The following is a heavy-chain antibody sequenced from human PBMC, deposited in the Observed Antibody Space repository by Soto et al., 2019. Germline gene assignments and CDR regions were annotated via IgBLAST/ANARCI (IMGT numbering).Heavy chain of an antibody. Sequence: QLQLQESGPGLVKPSETLTLTCTVSGGSLSSGSYYWGWIRQPPGKGLEWIGSIPYSGNTYYNPSLKTRVTLSVDASKNEFSLKLSSVTAADTAVYYCARPFAAQTVAGFGSWGQGTLVTVSS. CDR3: ARPFAAQTVAGFGS. V-gene: IGHV4-39*01. D-gene: IGHD6-19*01. CDR2: IPYSGNT. J-gene: IGHJ4*02. CDR1: GGSLSSGSYY.